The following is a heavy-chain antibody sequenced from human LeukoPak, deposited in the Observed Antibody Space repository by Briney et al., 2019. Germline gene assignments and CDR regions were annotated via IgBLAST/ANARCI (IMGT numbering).Heavy chain of an antibody. V-gene: IGHV1-69*01. D-gene: IGHD3-22*01. CDR1: GGTFSSYA. CDR2: IIPIFGTA. Sequence: LGSSVKVSCKASGGTFSSYAISWVRQAPGQGLEWMGGIIPIFGTANYAQKFQGRVTITADESTSTAYMELSSLRSEDTAVYYCARDLPYDSSGYGVSDVWGQGTTVTVSS. J-gene: IGHJ6*02. CDR3: ARDLPYDSSGYGVSDV.